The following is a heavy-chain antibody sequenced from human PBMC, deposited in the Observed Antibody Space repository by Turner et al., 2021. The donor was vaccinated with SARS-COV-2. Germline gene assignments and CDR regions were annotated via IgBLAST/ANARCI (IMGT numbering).Heavy chain of an antibody. V-gene: IGHV3-30-3*01. CDR1: GFTFSSYV. CDR2: ISYDGSNK. D-gene: IGHD5-18*01. CDR3: ASGGLWPGQSGGFDI. J-gene: IGHJ3*02. Sequence: QVQLVESGGGVVQPGRCLRLSCAASGFTFSSYVMAWVRQAPGKGLEWVAGISYDGSNKYYADSVKGRFNISRDNSKNTLYLQMGSLRAEDTAVYYWASGGLWPGQSGGFDIWGQGTMVTVSS.